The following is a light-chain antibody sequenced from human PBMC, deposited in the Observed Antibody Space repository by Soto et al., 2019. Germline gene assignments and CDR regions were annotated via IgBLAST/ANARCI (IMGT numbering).Light chain of an antibody. CDR2: GAS. J-gene: IGKJ5*01. Sequence: VLTQSPGTLSLSPGERATLSCRASETISSNYLAWYQQKAGQAPRLLISGASSRAAGIPDRFSGSGSGTDFTLTINRLEPEDFAVYSCQQYDNSPITFGQGTRLEIK. CDR3: QQYDNSPIT. CDR1: ETISSNY. V-gene: IGKV3-20*01.